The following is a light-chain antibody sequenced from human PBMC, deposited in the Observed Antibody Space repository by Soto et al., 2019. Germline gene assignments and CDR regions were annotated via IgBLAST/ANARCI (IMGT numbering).Light chain of an antibody. Sequence: DIQMTQSPSSLSASVGDRVTITCRASQSISSYLNWYQQKPGKAPKLLIYAASSLQSGVPSRFSGSGSGTDFTXTXSSLQXEDFATYYCQQSYSTPFTFGPGTKVDIK. CDR3: QQSYSTPFT. CDR1: QSISSY. CDR2: AAS. J-gene: IGKJ3*01. V-gene: IGKV1-39*01.